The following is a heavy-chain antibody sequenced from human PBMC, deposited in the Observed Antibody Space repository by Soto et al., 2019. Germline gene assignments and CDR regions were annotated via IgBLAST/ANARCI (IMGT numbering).Heavy chain of an antibody. CDR2: IKSKTDGGTT. J-gene: IGHJ6*02. CDR3: TTDLVFEWAAQDFYGMDV. Sequence: KTGGSLRLSCAASGFTFSNAWMNWVRQAPGKGLEWVGRIKSKTDGGTTDYAAPVKGRFTISRDDSKNTLYLQMNSLKTEDTAVYYCTTDLVFEWAAQDFYGMDVWGQGTTVTVS. D-gene: IGHD3-3*01. V-gene: IGHV3-15*07. CDR1: GFTFSNAW.